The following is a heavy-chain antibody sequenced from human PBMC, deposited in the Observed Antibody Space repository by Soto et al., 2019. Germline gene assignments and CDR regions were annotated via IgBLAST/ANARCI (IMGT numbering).Heavy chain of an antibody. CDR3: ARYKQWLEVEYYYCYGMDV. V-gene: IGHV1-18*01. J-gene: IGHJ6*02. CDR2: ISAYNGKT. CDR1: GYTFTSYG. D-gene: IGHD6-19*01. Sequence: QVQLVQSGAEVKKPGASVKVSCKASGYTFTSYGISWVRQAPGEGLEWMGWISAYNGKTKDAQKLEGRVTGTTDTSTGTAYMELRSLRADDTAVYYCARYKQWLEVEYYYCYGMDVWGQGTTVTVSS.